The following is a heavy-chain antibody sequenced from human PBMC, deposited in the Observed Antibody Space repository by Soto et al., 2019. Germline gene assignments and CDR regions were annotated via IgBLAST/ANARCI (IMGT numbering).Heavy chain of an antibody. CDR1: GFAFSSYW. D-gene: IGHD6-19*01. V-gene: IGHV3-7*01. CDR3: VRVGKNIPVAGHY. CDR2: IKKDGGEK. Sequence: GGSLRLSCEASGFAFSSYWMSWVRQAPGKGLAWVANIKKDGGEKYYVDSVKGRFTISRDNAKNSLFLHMNSLRAEDTAVYYCVRVGKNIPVAGHYWGPGTLVTVSS. J-gene: IGHJ4*02.